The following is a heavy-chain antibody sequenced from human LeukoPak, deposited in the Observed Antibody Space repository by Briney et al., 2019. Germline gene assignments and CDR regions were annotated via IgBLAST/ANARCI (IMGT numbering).Heavy chain of an antibody. Sequence: SETLSLTCTVSGGSISSGDYYWSWIRQPPGKGLEWIGYIYYSGSTYYNPSLKSRVTISVDTSKNQFSLKLSSVTAADTAVYYCASSPGYYDSSGSSGVFDIWGPGTMVTVSS. CDR2: IYYSGST. V-gene: IGHV4-30-4*01. D-gene: IGHD3-22*01. J-gene: IGHJ3*02. CDR1: GGSISSGDYY. CDR3: ASSPGYYDSSGSSGVFDI.